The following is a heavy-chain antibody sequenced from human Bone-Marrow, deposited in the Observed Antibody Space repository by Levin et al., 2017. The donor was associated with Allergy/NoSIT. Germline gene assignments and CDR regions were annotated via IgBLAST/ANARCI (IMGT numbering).Heavy chain of an antibody. J-gene: IGHJ4*02. CDR3: AGVTNTSGWPFDF. Sequence: GASVKVSCAASGFTFDTYGMHWVRQAPGKGLEWVALIWYDGSHQYYADSVRGRFTISRDNSKSTLYLYMNSLRAEDTAVYYCAGVTNTSGWPFDFWGQGTLVTVSS. CDR2: IWYDGSHQ. CDR1: GFTFDTYG. D-gene: IGHD6-19*01. V-gene: IGHV3-33*01.